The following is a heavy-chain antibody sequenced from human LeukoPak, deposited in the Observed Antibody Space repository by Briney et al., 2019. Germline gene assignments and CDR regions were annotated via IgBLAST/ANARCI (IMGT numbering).Heavy chain of an antibody. J-gene: IGHJ6*02. CDR3: AREDPYSSSLHYFYYYGMDV. D-gene: IGHD4-11*01. CDR1: GFTFSSYA. CDR2: ISGSGGST. V-gene: IGHV3-23*01. Sequence: GGSLRLSCAASGFTFSSYAMSWVRQAPGKGLEWVSAISGSGGSTYYADSVKGRFTISRDNSKNTLYLQMNSLRAEDTAVYYCAREDPYSSSLHYFYYYGMDVWAKGPRSPSP.